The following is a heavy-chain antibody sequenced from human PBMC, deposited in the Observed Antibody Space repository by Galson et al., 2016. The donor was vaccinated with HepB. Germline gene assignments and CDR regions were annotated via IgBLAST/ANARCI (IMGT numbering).Heavy chain of an antibody. D-gene: IGHD6-13*01. V-gene: IGHV4-59*01. CDR2: VYSTGST. J-gene: IGHJ5*02. CDR1: GGSFGGYY. CDR3: ARVDFSWRGPHWFDP. Sequence: SETLSLTCTLSGGSFGGYYWSWLRQPPGKGLELIGYVYSTGSTNYNPSLKSRLTISVETSKNQFSLRLSSVTVADTAVYYCARVDFSWRGPHWFDPWAQGTLVTVSS.